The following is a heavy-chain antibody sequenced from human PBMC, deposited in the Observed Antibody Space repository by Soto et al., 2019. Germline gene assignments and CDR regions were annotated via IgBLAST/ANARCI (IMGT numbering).Heavy chain of an antibody. V-gene: IGHV4-31*03. CDR2: IYYSGST. Sequence: PSETLSLTCTVSGGSISSGGYYWSWIRQHPGKGLEWIGYIYYSGSTYYNPSLKSRVTISVDTSKNQFSLKLSSVTAADTAVYYCARAKLDPSGFDYWGQGTLVTVSS. D-gene: IGHD6-6*01. J-gene: IGHJ4*02. CDR1: GGSISSGGYY. CDR3: ARAKLDPSGFDY.